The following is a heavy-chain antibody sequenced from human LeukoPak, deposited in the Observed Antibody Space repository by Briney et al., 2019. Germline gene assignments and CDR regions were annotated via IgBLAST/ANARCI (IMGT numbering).Heavy chain of an antibody. Sequence: PSETLSLTCTVSGGPISSYYWSWIRQPAGKGLEWIGRFYTSGSTNYNPSLKSRVTMSVDTSKNQFSLKLSSVTAADTAVYYCARIAVVTQGDAFDLWGRGTLVTVSS. CDR1: GGPISSYY. D-gene: IGHD4-23*01. V-gene: IGHV4-4*07. CDR3: ARIAVVTQGDAFDL. J-gene: IGHJ3*01. CDR2: FYTSGST.